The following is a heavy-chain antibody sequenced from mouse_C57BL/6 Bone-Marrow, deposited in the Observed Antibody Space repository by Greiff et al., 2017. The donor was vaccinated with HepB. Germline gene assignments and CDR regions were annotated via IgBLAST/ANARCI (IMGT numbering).Heavy chain of an antibody. CDR3: VREGYYGSREFYYFDY. V-gene: IGHV10-3*01. CDR2: IRSKSSNYAT. Sequence: GGGLVQPKGSLKLSCAASGFTFNTYAMHWVRQAPGKGLEWVARIRSKSSNYATYYADSVKDRFTISRDDSQSMLYLQMNNPKTEDTAMYYCVREGYYGSREFYYFDYWGQGTTLTVSS. CDR1: GFTFNTYA. D-gene: IGHD1-1*01. J-gene: IGHJ2*01.